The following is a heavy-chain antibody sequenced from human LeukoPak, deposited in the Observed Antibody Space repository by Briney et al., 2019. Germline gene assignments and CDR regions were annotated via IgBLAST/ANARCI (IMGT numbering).Heavy chain of an antibody. D-gene: IGHD2-2*01. CDR3: ARDLSDGVVVPAAI. V-gene: IGHV1-18*01. Sequence: ASVKVSCKASGYTFTSYGISWVRQAPGQGLEWMGWISAYNGNTNYAQKLQGRVTMTTDTSTSTAYMELRSLRSDDTAVYYCARDLSDGVVVPAAIWGQGTLVTVSS. J-gene: IGHJ4*02. CDR1: GYTFTSYG. CDR2: ISAYNGNT.